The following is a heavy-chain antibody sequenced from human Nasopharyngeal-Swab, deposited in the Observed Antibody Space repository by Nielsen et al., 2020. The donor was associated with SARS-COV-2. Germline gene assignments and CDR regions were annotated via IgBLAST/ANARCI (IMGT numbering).Heavy chain of an antibody. CDR3: ARDGGQWAFDI. D-gene: IGHD6-19*01. CDR1: GGSISSYY. CDR2: IYYSGST. Sequence: SETLSLTCTVSGGSISSYYWSWIRQSPGKGLEWIGYIYYSGSTNYNPSLKSRVTISVDTSKNQFSLKLSSVTAVDTAVYYCARDGGQWAFDIWGQGTMVTVSS. J-gene: IGHJ3*02. V-gene: IGHV4-59*13.